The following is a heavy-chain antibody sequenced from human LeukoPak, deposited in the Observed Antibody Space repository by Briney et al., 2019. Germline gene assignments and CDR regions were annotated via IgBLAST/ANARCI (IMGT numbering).Heavy chain of an antibody. CDR3: ARAKQQLEWSYYYYYMDV. J-gene: IGHJ6*03. CDR1: GFTFSDYY. CDR2: ISSSGSTI. V-gene: IGHV3-11*01. D-gene: IGHD6-13*01. Sequence: PGGSLRLSCAASGFTFSDYYMSWIRQAPGKGREWVSYISSSGSTIYYADSVKGRFTISRDNAKNSLYLQMNSLRAEDTAVYYCARAKQQLEWSYYYYYMDVWGKGTTVTVSS.